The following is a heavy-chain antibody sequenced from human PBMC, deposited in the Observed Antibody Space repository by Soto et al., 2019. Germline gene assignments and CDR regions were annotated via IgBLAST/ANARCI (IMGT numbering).Heavy chain of an antibody. J-gene: IGHJ6*02. V-gene: IGHV1-69*13. Sequence: SVKVSCKASGGTFSSYSISWVRQAPGQGLEWMGGIIPIFGTANYAQKFQGRVTITADESTSTAYMELSSLRSEDTAVYYCARDQNADIVVVPAAPYYYGMDVWGQGTTVTVSS. CDR3: ARDQNADIVVVPAAPYYYGMDV. D-gene: IGHD2-2*01. CDR2: IIPIFGTA. CDR1: GGTFSSYS.